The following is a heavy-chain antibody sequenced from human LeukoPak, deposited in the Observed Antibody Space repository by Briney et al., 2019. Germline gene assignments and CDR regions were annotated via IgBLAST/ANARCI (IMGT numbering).Heavy chain of an antibody. CDR1: GFTFSSYA. Sequence: GRSLRLSCAASGFTFSSYAMHWVRQAPGKGLEWVASISYDGSKKYYADSLKGRFSISRDNAKNSLYLQMNSLRAEDTAMYYCARGHWGLDYWGQGTLVTVSS. V-gene: IGHV3-30-3*01. CDR2: ISYDGSKK. J-gene: IGHJ4*02. D-gene: IGHD7-27*01. CDR3: ARGHWGLDY.